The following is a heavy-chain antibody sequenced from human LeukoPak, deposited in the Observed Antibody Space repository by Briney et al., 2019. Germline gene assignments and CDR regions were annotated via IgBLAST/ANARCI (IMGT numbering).Heavy chain of an antibody. Sequence: GGSLRLSCEASGFTFSRHAMSWVRQAPGKGLEWVSSLSGTGGSTYYADSVKGRLTVSRDNSRNMLYLEMNSLRAEDTAVYYCARAEVSSTPMDVWGKGTTVTVSS. J-gene: IGHJ6*04. CDR3: ARAEVSSTPMDV. D-gene: IGHD2-2*01. CDR1: GFTFSRHA. V-gene: IGHV3-23*01. CDR2: LSGTGGST.